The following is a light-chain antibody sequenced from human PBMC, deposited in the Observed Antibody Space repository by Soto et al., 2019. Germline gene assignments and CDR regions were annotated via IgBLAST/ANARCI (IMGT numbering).Light chain of an antibody. Sequence: DIKLTQSPSSLSASVGDKVTITFRASQSIRSYLNWVQQKPGKAPKLLIYDASSLQTGVPSRFSGSGSGTDFSLAISSLQPEDFATYYCHQSYSTPLTFGGGTKVDIK. V-gene: IGKV1-39*01. CDR2: DAS. CDR1: QSIRSY. CDR3: HQSYSTPLT. J-gene: IGKJ4*01.